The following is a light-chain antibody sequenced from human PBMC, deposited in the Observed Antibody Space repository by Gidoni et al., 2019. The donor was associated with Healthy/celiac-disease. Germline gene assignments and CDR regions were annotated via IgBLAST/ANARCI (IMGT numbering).Light chain of an antibody. J-gene: IGKJ2*01. CDR1: QRVNSN. CDR3: QQYNNWPPYT. V-gene: IGKV3-15*01. CDR2: GAS. Sequence: EIVMTQSPATLSVSPGERATLSCRASQRVNSNLAWYQQKPGQAPRLLIYGASTRATGIPARFSGSGSGTEFTPTISSLQSEDFAVYYCQQYNNWPPYTFGQGTKLEIK.